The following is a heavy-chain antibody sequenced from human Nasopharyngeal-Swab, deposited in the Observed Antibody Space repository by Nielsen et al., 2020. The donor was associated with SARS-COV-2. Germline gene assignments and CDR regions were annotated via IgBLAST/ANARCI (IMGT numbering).Heavy chain of an antibody. Sequence: GESLKISCAASCFIFSASAIHWGRQASGKGLEWVGRIGDKDHNYATTYGAAVQGRFTISRDDSKNTAFLQMDSLKTEDTALYYCTTDFYFDYWGQGTLVTVSS. J-gene: IGHJ4*02. V-gene: IGHV3-73*01. CDR1: CFIFSASA. CDR2: IGDKDHNYAT. CDR3: TTDFYFDY.